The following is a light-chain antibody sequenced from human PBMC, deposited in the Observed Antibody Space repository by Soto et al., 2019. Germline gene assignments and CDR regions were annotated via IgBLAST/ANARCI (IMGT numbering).Light chain of an antibody. CDR2: DAS. CDR3: QQYGSSPLIT. V-gene: IGKV3D-20*01. J-gene: IGKJ5*01. CDR1: QSVSSSY. Sequence: EIVWTQSPATLSLSPVERASLSCGASQSVSSSYLAWYQQKPVLAPRLLIYDASSRATGIPDRFSGSGSGTDFTLTISRLEPEDFAVYYCQQYGSSPLITFGQGTRLEIK.